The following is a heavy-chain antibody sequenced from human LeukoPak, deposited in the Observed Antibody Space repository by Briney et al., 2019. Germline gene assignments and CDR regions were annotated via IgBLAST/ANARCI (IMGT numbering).Heavy chain of an antibody. D-gene: IGHD6-13*01. CDR2: IYYSGST. J-gene: IGHJ5*02. V-gene: IGHV4-59*02. Sequence: PSETLSLTCSVFGGSVSGYYWTWVRQPPGKGLEWIGYIYYSGSTNYNPSLKSRVTISVDTSKNQFSLKLSSVTAADTAVYYCARDHLRYGRDSSSWYSWHEGWFDPWGQGTLVTVSS. CDR1: GGSVSGYY. CDR3: ARDHLRYGRDSSSWYSWHEGWFDP.